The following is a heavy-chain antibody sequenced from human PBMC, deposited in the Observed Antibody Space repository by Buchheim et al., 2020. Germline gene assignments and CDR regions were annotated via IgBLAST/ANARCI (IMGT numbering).Heavy chain of an antibody. J-gene: IGHJ4*02. CDR1: GFTFSSYW. D-gene: IGHD1-14*01. CDR2: IKHDGTAQ. CDR3: SRAEDY. V-gene: IGHV3-7*01. Sequence: EVQLVESGGGLVQPGGSLRLSCRASGFTFSSYWMSWVRQAPGKGLELVANIKHDGTAQFYVDSVHGRFTISRDNAKNSLYLLMNSLRFEDTAVYYCSRAEDYWGKGTL.